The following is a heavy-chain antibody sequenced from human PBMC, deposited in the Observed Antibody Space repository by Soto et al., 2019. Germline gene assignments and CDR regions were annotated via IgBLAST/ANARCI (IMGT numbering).Heavy chain of an antibody. CDR1: GFTFSSYW. CDR2: IKQDGSEK. CDR3: ASELVDTAMVFYYYGMDV. V-gene: IGHV3-7*05. Sequence: GGCLRLSSAAAGFTFSSYWMSWVRQAQGKGLEWVANIKQDGSEKYYVDSVKGRFTISRDNAKNSLYLQMNSLRAEDTAVYYCASELVDTAMVFYYYGMDVWGQGTTVTVSS. D-gene: IGHD5-18*01. J-gene: IGHJ6*02.